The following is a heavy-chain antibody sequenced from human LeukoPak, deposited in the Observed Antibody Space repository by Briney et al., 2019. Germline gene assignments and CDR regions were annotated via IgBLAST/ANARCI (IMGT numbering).Heavy chain of an antibody. J-gene: IGHJ3*02. Sequence: SETLSLTCAVYGGSFNAYYWSWIRQPPGKGLEWIGEINHGGGTNYNPSLKYRVTISLDTSKNQFSLKLSSVTAADTAIYYCARGQERLGAFDTWGQGTMVTVSS. CDR2: INHGGGT. CDR3: ARGQERLGAFDT. D-gene: IGHD1-26*01. V-gene: IGHV4-34*01. CDR1: GGSFNAYY.